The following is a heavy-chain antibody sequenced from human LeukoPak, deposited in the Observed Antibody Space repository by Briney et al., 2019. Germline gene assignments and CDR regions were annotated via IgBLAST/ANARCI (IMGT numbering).Heavy chain of an antibody. CDR1: GFTFTDSA. V-gene: IGHV3-23*01. CDR2: ISTGGGDT. CDR3: AKGGNYAPLDY. Sequence: PGGSLRLSCAGSGFTFTDSAMTWVRQAPGKGLEWVSAISTGGGDTIYTDSVKDRFTISRDNSKNTLYLQMNSLRAEDTAIYYCAKGGNYAPLDYWGQGTLVTVSS. D-gene: IGHD1-7*01. J-gene: IGHJ4*02.